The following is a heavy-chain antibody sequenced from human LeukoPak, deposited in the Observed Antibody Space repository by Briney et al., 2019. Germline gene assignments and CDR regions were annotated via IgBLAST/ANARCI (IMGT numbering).Heavy chain of an antibody. CDR1: GGSISSY. Sequence: PSETLSPTCTVSGGSISSYWSWIRQSPGKGLEWIGYIYYSGSTNYNPSLKSRVSISVDTSKNQFSLKLSPVTAADTAVYYCARGSGWYYYWGQGTLVTVSS. D-gene: IGHD6-19*01. J-gene: IGHJ4*02. V-gene: IGHV4-59*01. CDR3: ARGSGWYYY. CDR2: IYYSGST.